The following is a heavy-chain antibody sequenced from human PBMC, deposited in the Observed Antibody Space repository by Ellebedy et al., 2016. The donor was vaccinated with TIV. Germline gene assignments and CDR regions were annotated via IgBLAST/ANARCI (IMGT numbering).Heavy chain of an antibody. CDR2: IYSGGTT. V-gene: IGHV3-53*01. J-gene: IGHJ4*02. CDR1: GFNVSINY. CDR3: ARDRGGIGVNDADYFDY. D-gene: IGHD5/OR15-5a*01. Sequence: GESLKISCAASGFNVSINYMSWVRQAPGKGLEWVSVIYSGGTTYYADSVKGRFTISRDNSKNTLYLQMNSLRAEDTAVYYCARDRGGIGVNDADYFDYWGQGTLVTVSS.